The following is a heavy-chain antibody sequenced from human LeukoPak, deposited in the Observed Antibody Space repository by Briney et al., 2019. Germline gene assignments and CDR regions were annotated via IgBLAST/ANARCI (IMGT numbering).Heavy chain of an antibody. CDR1: GGSTSGYY. J-gene: IGHJ4*02. Sequence: PSETLSLTCTVSGGSTSGYYWSWIRQPPGKGLEWIGDIYYSGSTNYNPSLTSRVTMSVDTSKNQFSLKLNSVTAADTAVYYCARGWDGIAVAGSFDYWGQGTLGTVSS. CDR2: IYYSGST. CDR3: ARGWDGIAVAGSFDY. D-gene: IGHD6-19*01. V-gene: IGHV4-59*01.